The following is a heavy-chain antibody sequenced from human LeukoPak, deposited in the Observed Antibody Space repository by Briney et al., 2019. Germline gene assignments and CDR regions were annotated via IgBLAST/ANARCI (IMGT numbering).Heavy chain of an antibody. Sequence: SETLSLTCAVSGGSIGSGGYSWSWIRQPPGKGLEWIGYIYHSGSTYYNPSLKSRVTISVDRSKNQFSLKLSSVTAADTAVYYCARGVTGDWFDPWGQGTLVTVSS. CDR3: ARGVTGDWFDP. V-gene: IGHV4-30-2*01. D-gene: IGHD4-11*01. CDR1: GGSIGSGGYS. J-gene: IGHJ5*02. CDR2: IYHSGST.